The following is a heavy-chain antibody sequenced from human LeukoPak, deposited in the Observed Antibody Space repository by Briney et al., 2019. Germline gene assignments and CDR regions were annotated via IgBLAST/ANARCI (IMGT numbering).Heavy chain of an antibody. CDR3: AKDSTPLVEGDYFDY. D-gene: IGHD1-1*01. CDR2: ISYDGSNK. J-gene: IGHJ4*02. V-gene: IGHV3-30*18. CDR1: GFTFSSYG. Sequence: GRSLRLSCAASGFTFSSYGMHWVRQAPGKGLEWVAVISYDGSNKYYADSVKGRFTISRDNSKNTLYLQMNSLRAEDTAVYYCAKDSTPLVEGDYFDYWGQGTLVTVSS.